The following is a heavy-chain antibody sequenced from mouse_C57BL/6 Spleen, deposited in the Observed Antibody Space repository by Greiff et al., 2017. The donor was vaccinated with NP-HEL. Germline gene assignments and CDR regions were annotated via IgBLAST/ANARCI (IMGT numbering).Heavy chain of an antibody. J-gene: IGHJ1*03. V-gene: IGHV1-22*01. CDR2: INPNNGGT. D-gene: IGHD1-1*01. CDR1: GYTFTDYN. Sequence: EVQLQQSGPELVKPGASVKMSCKASGYTFTDYNMHWVKQSHGKSLEWIGYINPNNGGTSYNQKVKGKATLTVNKSSSTAYMELRSLTSEDSAVYYCAREHYYGSSHWYFDVWGTGTTVTVSS. CDR3: AREHYYGSSHWYFDV.